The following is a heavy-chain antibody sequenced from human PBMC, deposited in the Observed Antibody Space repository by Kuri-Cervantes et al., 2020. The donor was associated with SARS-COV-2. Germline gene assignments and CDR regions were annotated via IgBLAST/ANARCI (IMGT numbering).Heavy chain of an antibody. CDR2: IWYDGSNK. Sequence: GGSLRLSCAASGFTFSSYGMHWVRQAPGKGLEWVAVIWYDGSNKYYADSVKGRFTISTDYSKSTLYLQMNSLRAEDTAVYYCVRDGDHWNFDYWGQGTLVTVSS. CDR3: VRDGDHWNFDY. V-gene: IGHV3-33*01. CDR1: GFTFSSYG. D-gene: IGHD1-1*01. J-gene: IGHJ4*02.